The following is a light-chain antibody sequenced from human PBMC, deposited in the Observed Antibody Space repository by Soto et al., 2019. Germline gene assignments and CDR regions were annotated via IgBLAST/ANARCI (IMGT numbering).Light chain of an antibody. J-gene: IGLJ2*01. CDR1: SNDVGLYNF. CDR2: DVT. CDR3: SSYAGFNKVI. V-gene: IGLV2-8*01. Sequence: QSALTQPPSASGSAGQSVTISCTGTSNDVGLYNFVSWYQQRPGKAPKLTVYDVTKRPSGVPDRFSGSKSSNTASLTVSGLRAEDEAVYFCSSYAGFNKVIFGGGTKLTVL.